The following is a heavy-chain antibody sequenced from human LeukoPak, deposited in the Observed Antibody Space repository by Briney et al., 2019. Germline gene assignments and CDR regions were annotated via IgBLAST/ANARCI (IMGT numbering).Heavy chain of an antibody. V-gene: IGHV3-23*01. CDR2: ISGSGGST. CDR3: ARAHISDYGGNSPEGYDY. D-gene: IGHD4-23*01. Sequence: QPGGSLRLSCAASGFTFSSYAMSWVRQAPGKGLEWVSAISGSGGSTYYADSVKGRFTISRDNSKNTLYLQMNSLRAEDTAVYYCARAHISDYGGNSPEGYDYWGQGTLVTVSS. CDR1: GFTFSSYA. J-gene: IGHJ4*02.